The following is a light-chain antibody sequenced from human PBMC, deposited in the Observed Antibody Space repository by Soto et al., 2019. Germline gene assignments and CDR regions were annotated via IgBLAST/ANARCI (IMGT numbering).Light chain of an antibody. CDR3: QQYNNWPPLT. J-gene: IGKJ4*01. Sequence: EIVMTQSPATLSVSPGERATLSCRASQSVSSNLAWYQQKPGQAPRLIIYGASARATGIPARFSGSGSGTELTLTISSPQSEDFAVYYCQQYNNWPPLTFGGGTKVDIK. CDR1: QSVSSN. CDR2: GAS. V-gene: IGKV3-15*01.